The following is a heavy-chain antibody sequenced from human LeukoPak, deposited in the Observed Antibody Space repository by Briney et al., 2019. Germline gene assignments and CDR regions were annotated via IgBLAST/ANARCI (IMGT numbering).Heavy chain of an antibody. J-gene: IGHJ4*02. D-gene: IGHD2-21*02. CDR1: GGTFSSYA. CDR3: ARVSFYCGGDCYSRSYFDY. CDR2: IIPIFGTA. Sequence: SVKVSCKASGGTFSSYAISWVRQAPGQGLEWMGGIIPIFGTANYAQKFQGRVTITADESTSTAYMELSSLRSEGTAVYYCARVSFYCGGDCYSRSYFDYWGQGTLVTVSS. V-gene: IGHV1-69*13.